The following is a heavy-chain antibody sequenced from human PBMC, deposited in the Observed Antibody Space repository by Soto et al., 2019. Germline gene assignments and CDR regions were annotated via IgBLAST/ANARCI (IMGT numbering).Heavy chain of an antibody. D-gene: IGHD6-6*01. J-gene: IGHJ4*02. V-gene: IGHV3-23*01. CDR1: GFTFSSYA. CDR2: ISGSGGST. Sequence: GGSLRLSCAAAGFTFSSYAMSWVRQAPGKGLEWVSAISGSGGSTYYADSVKGRFTISRDNSKNTLYLQMNSLRAEDTAVYYCAKVSSSSNYFDYWGQGALVTVYS. CDR3: AKVSSSSNYFDY.